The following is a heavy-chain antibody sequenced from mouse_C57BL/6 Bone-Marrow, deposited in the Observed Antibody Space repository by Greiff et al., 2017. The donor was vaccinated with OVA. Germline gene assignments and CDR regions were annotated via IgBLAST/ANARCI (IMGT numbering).Heavy chain of an antibody. D-gene: IGHD2-3*01. CDR3: ARIGSDGYFFDY. CDR2: INPGSGGT. J-gene: IGHJ2*01. Sequence: QVQLQQSGAELVRPGTSVKVSCKASGYAFTNYLIEWVKQRPGQGLEWIGVINPGSGGTNYNEKFKGKATLTADKSSSTAYMQLSSLTSEDSAVYFCARIGSDGYFFDYWGQGTTLTVSS. V-gene: IGHV1-54*01. CDR1: GYAFTNYL.